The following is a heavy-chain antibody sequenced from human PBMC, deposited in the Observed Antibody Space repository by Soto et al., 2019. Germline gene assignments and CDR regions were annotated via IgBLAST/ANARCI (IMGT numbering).Heavy chain of an antibody. J-gene: IGHJ4*02. D-gene: IGHD1-1*01. CDR3: AACLDHIKVGY. V-gene: IGHV4-59*01. Sequence: QVRLQESGPGLVKPSETLSLTCTVSGGSISPSYWNWVPPPPGKGPALIGCSYYTGNTHYNPALNSCVTISRDTSKNQFSLELTSVTAAHSALYFCAACLDHIKVGYWGQGTLVTVYS. CDR1: GGSISPSY. CDR2: SYYTGNT.